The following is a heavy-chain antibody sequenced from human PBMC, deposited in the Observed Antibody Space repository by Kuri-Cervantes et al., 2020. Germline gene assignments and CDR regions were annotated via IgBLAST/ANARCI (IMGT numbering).Heavy chain of an antibody. V-gene: IGHV6-1*01. CDR2: TYYRSKWYN. Sequence: SQTLSPTSAIPGDCLSSDSAAWNWIRQSPSRGLEWLGRTYYRSKWYNDYAVSVKSRITINPDTTKNQFYMQLNSVTPEDTAVYYCASEGVRITMFGVVIYPYYFDYWGQGTLVTVSS. J-gene: IGHJ4*02. CDR1: GDCLSSDSAA. D-gene: IGHD3-3*01. CDR3: ASEGVRITMFGVVIYPYYFDY.